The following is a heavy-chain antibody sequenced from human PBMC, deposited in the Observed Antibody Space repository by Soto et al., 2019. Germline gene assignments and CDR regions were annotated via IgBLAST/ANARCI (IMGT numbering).Heavy chain of an antibody. CDR3: AKGPGGSGSLTPRVDF. V-gene: IGHV3-23*01. CDR1: GFTFNNYA. CDR2: ISGGGDTT. Sequence: EVQLLESGGGLVQPGGSLRLSCAASGFTFNNYAMTWVRQAPGKGLEWVSAISGGGDTTSYADSVKGRFTVSRDGSQNTLYLQVGSLRAEDPALYFCAKGPGGSGSLTPRVDFWGQGTLVTVSS. J-gene: IGHJ4*02. D-gene: IGHD3-10*01.